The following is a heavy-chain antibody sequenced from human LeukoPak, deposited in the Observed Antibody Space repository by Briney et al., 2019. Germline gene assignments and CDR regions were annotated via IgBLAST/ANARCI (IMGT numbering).Heavy chain of an antibody. V-gene: IGHV3-30*04. J-gene: IGHJ3*02. CDR3: AKKKQLGTGDAFDI. CDR1: GFTFSGYA. D-gene: IGHD5-18*01. CDR2: ISNDGSNK. Sequence: GGSLRLSCAASGFTFSGYAMHWVRQAPGKGLEWVAVISNDGSNKYYAGSVKGRFTISRDNSKNTLYLQMDSLRAEDTAVYYCAKKKQLGTGDAFDIWGQGTMVTVSS.